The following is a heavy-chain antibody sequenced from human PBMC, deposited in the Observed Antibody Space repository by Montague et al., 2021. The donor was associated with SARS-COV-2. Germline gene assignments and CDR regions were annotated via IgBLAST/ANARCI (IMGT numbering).Heavy chain of an antibody. CDR2: ISSSGATI. CDR3: ATNKYCTLHDCLHGRHYFDH. CDR1: GFDFFNFD. V-gene: IGHV3-48*03. Sequence: SLRLSCAASGFDFFNFDMAWVRQAPGRGLEWISDISSSGATILYADPLMGRFTISRDNIQKSLYLQMNSLRAEDTAVYYCATNKYCTLHDCLHGRHYFDHWGQGTLVTVSS. J-gene: IGHJ4*02. D-gene: IGHD2-8*01.